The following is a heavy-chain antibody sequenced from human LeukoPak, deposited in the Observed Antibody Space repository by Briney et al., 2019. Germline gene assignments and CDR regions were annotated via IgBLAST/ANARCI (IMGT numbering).Heavy chain of an antibody. CDR1: GYSFTSYW. CDR2: IYPGDSDT. CDR3: ARRLDSSGYFPASDI. Sequence: GESLKISCKGSGYSFTSYWIGWVRQMPGKGLGWMGIIYPGDSDTRYSPSFQGQVTISADKSISTAYLQWSSLKASDTAMYCCARRLDSSGYFPASDIWGQGTMVTVSS. J-gene: IGHJ3*02. D-gene: IGHD3-22*01. V-gene: IGHV5-51*01.